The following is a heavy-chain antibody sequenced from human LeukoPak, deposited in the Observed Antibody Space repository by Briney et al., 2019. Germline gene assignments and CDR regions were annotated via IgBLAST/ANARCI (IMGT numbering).Heavy chain of an antibody. J-gene: IGHJ4*02. CDR1: GFTFSDYY. CDR3: AKASWVSNADAVL. V-gene: IGHV3-11*01. CDR2: ISHSGITK. Sequence: GGSLRLSCAASGFTFSDYYMSWIRQAPGKGREWVSYISHSGITKYYADSVKGRFTISRDNAKNSLYLQMNNLRVEDTAVYYCAKASWVSNADAVLWGQGTVVTVSS. D-gene: IGHD1-1*01.